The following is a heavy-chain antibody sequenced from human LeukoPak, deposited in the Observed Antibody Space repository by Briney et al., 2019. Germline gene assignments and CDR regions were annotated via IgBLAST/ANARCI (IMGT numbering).Heavy chain of an antibody. CDR2: IYSGGNT. J-gene: IGHJ4*02. Sequence: SETLSLTCTVSGASISGYYWSWIRQPAGKGLEWIGRIYSGGNTNYNPSLKSRVTISVDTPMNQFSLKVTSVTAADTAVYYCAGNRKGRFEDTDYWGQGTLVTVSS. D-gene: IGHD2-15*01. CDR1: GASISGYY. CDR3: AGNRKGRFEDTDY. V-gene: IGHV4-4*07.